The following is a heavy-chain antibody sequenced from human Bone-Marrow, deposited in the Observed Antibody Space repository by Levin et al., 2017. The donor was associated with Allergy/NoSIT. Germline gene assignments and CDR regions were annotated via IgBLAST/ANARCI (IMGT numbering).Heavy chain of an antibody. CDR3: ARAHLVPAGFDY. CDR2: IYYSGST. J-gene: IGHJ4*02. Sequence: TSETLSLTCTVSGGSISSSSYYWGWIRQPPGKGLEWIGSIYYSGSTYYNPSLKSRVTISVDTSKNQFSLKLSSVTAADTAVYYCARAHLVPAGFDYWGQGTLVTVSS. CDR1: GGSISSSSYY. D-gene: IGHD2-2*01. V-gene: IGHV4-39*01.